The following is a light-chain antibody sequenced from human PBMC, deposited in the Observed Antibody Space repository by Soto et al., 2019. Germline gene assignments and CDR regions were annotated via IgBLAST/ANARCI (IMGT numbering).Light chain of an antibody. V-gene: IGLV2-23*01. CDR1: SSDGGGYNL. CDR2: EGS. Sequence: QSVLTQPASVSGSPRQSSTISCTGTSSDGGGYNLVSWYQQHQGKAPKRMIYEGSKRPSGVSNRFSGSKSGNTASLTISGLQAEDEADYYCCSYAGSSTFVVFGGGTKLTVL. CDR3: CSYAGSSTFVV. J-gene: IGLJ2*01.